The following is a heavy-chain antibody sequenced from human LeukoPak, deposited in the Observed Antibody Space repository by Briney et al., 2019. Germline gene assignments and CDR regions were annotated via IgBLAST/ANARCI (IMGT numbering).Heavy chain of an antibody. D-gene: IGHD1-14*01. J-gene: IGHJ4*02. CDR1: GFTFSSYA. CDR2: ISGSGGST. V-gene: IGHV3-23*01. CDR3: AKYKKGSPRYFDY. Sequence: GGSLRLSCAASGFTFSSYAMSWVRQAPGKGLEWVSAISGSGGSTYYADSVKGRFTISRDNSKNTLYLQMNSLRAEDTAVYCCAKYKKGSPRYFDYWGQGTLVTVSS.